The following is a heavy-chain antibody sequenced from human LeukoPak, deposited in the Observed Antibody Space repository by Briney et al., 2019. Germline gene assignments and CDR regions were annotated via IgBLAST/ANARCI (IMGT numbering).Heavy chain of an antibody. D-gene: IGHD2-8*02. CDR1: GFSFKDAW. V-gene: IGHV3-15*01. Sequence: GGSLRLSCAASGFSFKDAWMSWVRQAPGKGLEWVGRIKSTTDGVTTDYAAPVKGRFTISRDDSRNTLYLQMNSLRAEDTAVYYCASPSTGQSFDIWGQGTMVTVSS. CDR3: ASPSTGQSFDI. J-gene: IGHJ3*02. CDR2: IKSTTDGVTT.